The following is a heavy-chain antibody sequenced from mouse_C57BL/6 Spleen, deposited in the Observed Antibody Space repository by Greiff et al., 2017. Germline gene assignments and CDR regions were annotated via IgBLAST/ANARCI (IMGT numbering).Heavy chain of an antibody. D-gene: IGHD2-12*01. J-gene: IGHJ4*01. Sequence: LVESGAELVQPGASVKLSCKASGYTFTEYTIHWVKQRSGQGLEWIGWFYPGSGSFKYNEKFKDKATLTADKSSSTVYMEHSRLTSEDSAVNFCARREADDSPSYAMDYWGQGTSVTVSS. CDR3: ARREADDSPSYAMDY. CDR1: GYTFTEYT. CDR2: FYPGSGSF. V-gene: IGHV1-62-2*01.